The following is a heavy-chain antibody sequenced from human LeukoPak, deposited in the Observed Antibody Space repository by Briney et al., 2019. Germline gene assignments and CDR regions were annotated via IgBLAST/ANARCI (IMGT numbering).Heavy chain of an antibody. CDR3: ARGYDSSGYYTEFGY. CDR1: GCTFSSYA. V-gene: IGHV3-23*01. CDR2: MSGSGGST. Sequence: PGGSLRLSCAGSGCTFSSYAMSGVRQAPGKGLDGVSAMSGSGGSTFYGDSVKGRFTISRDNSENTLYLQMSSLRAEDTAAYYCARGYDSSGYYTEFGYWGQGTLVTVSS. J-gene: IGHJ4*02. D-gene: IGHD3-22*01.